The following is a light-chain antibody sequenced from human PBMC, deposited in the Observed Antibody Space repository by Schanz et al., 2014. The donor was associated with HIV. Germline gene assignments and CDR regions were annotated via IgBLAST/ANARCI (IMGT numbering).Light chain of an antibody. CDR2: AAS. J-gene: IGKJ2*01. V-gene: IGKV1-9*01. CDR3: QQYNDNSGT. Sequence: IQLTQSPSSLSASVGDRVTITCRASQGINNYLAWYQQKPGKAPKLLIYAASTLQSGVPSRFSGSGSGTEFTLTIYSLQPDDFATYYCQQYNDNSGTFGRGTKLEFK. CDR1: QGINNY.